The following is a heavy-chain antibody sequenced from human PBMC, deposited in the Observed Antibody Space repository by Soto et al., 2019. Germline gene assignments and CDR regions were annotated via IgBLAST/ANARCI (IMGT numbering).Heavy chain of an antibody. CDR2: INPNSGGT. V-gene: IGHV1-2*04. CDR1: GYTFTGYY. Sequence: ASVKVSCKASGYTFTGYYMHWVRQAPGQGLEWMGWINPNSGGTNYAQKFQGWVTMTRDTSISTAYMELSRLRSDDTAVYYCARGIKRYYYYCMDVWGKGTTVTVSS. CDR3: ARGIKRYYYYCMDV. D-gene: IGHD6-25*01. J-gene: IGHJ6*03.